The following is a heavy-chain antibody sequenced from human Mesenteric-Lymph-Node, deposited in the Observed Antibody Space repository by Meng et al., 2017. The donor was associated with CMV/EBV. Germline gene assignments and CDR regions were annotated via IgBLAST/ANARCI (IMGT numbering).Heavy chain of an antibody. V-gene: IGHV3-13*01. D-gene: IGHD2-2*01. CDR2: IDTPGDT. Sequence: GESLKISCAASGSTVSTNYMSWVRQAPGKGLEWVSGIDTPGDTYYPGSVKGRFTISRENAKNSLYLQMHSLRAGDTAVYYCVRVSPYLVNALDVWGQGTTVTVSS. CDR1: GSTVSTNY. CDR3: VRVSPYLVNALDV. J-gene: IGHJ6*02.